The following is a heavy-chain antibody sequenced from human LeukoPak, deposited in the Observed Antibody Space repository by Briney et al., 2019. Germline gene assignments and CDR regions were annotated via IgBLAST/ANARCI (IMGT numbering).Heavy chain of an antibody. Sequence: PGGSLRLSCAASGLTVSSNYMSWVRQAPGKGLEWVSIIYSGGGTYYADSVKGRFTISRDNFKNTLYLQINSLRADDTAMYYCATKKEEGYYFDFWGQGTLVTVSS. V-gene: IGHV3-66*01. CDR3: ATKKEEGYYFDF. CDR2: IYSGGGT. J-gene: IGHJ4*02. CDR1: GLTVSSNY.